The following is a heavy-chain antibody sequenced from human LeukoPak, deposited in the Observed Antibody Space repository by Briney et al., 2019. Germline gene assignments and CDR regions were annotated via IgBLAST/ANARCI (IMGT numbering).Heavy chain of an antibody. J-gene: IGHJ5*01. CDR3: AREKLRYFEKTGFDS. CDR1: GYTFTGYY. Sequence: GASVKVSCKASGYTFTGYYTHWVRQAPGQGLEWMGWFNPNSGGSDYAQKFQGRVTMTGDTSISSGYMELSKLISDDTAVYYCAREKLRYFEKTGFDSWGQGTLVTVSS. V-gene: IGHV1-2*02. D-gene: IGHD3-9*01. CDR2: FNPNSGGS.